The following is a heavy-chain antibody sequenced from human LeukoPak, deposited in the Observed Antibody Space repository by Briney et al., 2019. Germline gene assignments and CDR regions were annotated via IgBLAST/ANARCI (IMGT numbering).Heavy chain of an antibody. CDR2: IKSEGSST. CDR1: GFTFSSYW. D-gene: IGHD6-13*01. V-gene: IGHV3-74*01. CDR3: ARGPYSSRVDY. Sequence: QPGGSLRLSCAASGFTFSSYWMHWVRQPPGKGLVWVSRIKSEGSSTTYADHVKGRFTISRDNAKNTLYLEMNSLRAEDTAVYYCARGPYSSRVDYWGQGTLVTVSS. J-gene: IGHJ4*02.